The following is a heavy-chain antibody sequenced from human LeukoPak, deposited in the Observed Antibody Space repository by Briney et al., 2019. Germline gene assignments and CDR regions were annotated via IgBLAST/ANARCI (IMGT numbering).Heavy chain of an antibody. J-gene: IGHJ6*03. CDR2: IYYSGST. CDR1: GGSISSSSYY. CDR3: ARRERGGNRYYYYYMDV. Sequence: SETLSLTCTVSGGSISSSSYYWGWIRQPPGKGLEWIGSIYYSGSTYYNPSLKSRVTISVDTSKNQFSLKLSSVTAADTAVYYCARRERGGNRYYYYYMDVWGKGTTVTVSS. D-gene: IGHD4-23*01. V-gene: IGHV4-39*07.